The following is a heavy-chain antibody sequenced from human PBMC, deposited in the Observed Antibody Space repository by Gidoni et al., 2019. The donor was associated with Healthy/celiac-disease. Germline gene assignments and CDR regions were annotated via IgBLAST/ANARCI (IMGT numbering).Heavy chain of an antibody. V-gene: IGHV4-31*03. Sequence: QVQLQESGPGLVKPSQTLSLTCTVSGGSISSGGSYWSWIRQNPGKGLEWIGYIYYNGSTFYNPSLKSRVTISVNTVKNQFSLKLSSVTAADTAVYYFASEGTNPEQNYGDYSSAFDIWGQGTMVTVSS. CDR1: GGSISSGGSY. CDR3: ASEGTNPEQNYGDYSSAFDI. CDR2: IYYNGST. J-gene: IGHJ3*02. D-gene: IGHD4-17*01.